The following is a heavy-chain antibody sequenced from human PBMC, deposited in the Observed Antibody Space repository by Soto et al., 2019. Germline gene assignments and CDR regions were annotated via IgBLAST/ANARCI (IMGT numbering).Heavy chain of an antibody. CDR3: MRYNGNHWDY. CDR1: GFTFSGYG. CDR2: VGYDGSEK. D-gene: IGHD1-26*01. J-gene: IGHJ4*02. Sequence: GGSLRLSCAASGFTFSGYGMHWVRQAPGKGLEWVAVVGYDGSEKYYADSVKGRFISSRDNSKNTLFLEMNSLRDEDTAVYYCMRYNGNHWDYWGQGTLVTVSS. V-gene: IGHV3-33*01.